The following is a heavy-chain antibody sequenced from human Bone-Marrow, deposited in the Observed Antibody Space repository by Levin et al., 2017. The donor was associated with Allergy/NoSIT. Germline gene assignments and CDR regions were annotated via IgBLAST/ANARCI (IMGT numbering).Heavy chain of an antibody. V-gene: IGHV5-51*01. Sequence: GESLKISCKGSVYTFPRYWIGWVRPLPWKGLEWMGIIYPGDSDTRYSPSFQGQVTISVDKSISTAYLQWSSLKASDTAMYYCARHLISSSSWSSDYWGQGTLVTVSS. J-gene: IGHJ4*02. CDR2: IYPGDSDT. CDR3: ARHLISSSSWSSDY. CDR1: VYTFPRYW. D-gene: IGHD6-13*01.